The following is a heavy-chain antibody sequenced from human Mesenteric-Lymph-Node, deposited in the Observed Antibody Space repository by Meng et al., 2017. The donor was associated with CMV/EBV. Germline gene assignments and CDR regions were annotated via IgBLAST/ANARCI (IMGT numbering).Heavy chain of an antibody. CDR1: GYIFISYY. CDR2: INPSGGST. J-gene: IGHJ6*02. CDR3: ARDGPYYYGSGSYQSYYYGMDV. V-gene: IGHV1-46*01. D-gene: IGHD3-10*01. Sequence: ASVKVSCKASGYIFISYYMHWVRQAPGQGLEWMGIINPSGGSTSYAQKFQGRVTMTRDTSTSTVYMELSSLRSEDTAVYYCARDGPYYYGSGSYQSYYYGMDVWGQGTTVTVSS.